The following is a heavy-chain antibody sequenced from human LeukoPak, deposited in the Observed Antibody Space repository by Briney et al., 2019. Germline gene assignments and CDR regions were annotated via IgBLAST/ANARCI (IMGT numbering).Heavy chain of an antibody. CDR1: GYTFTSYG. J-gene: IGHJ6*03. CDR2: ISAYNGNT. Sequence: ASVKVSCKASGYTFTSYGISWVRQAPGQGLEWKGWISAYNGNTNYAQKLQGRVTMTTDTSTSTAYMELRSLRSDDTAAYYCASSIFGVVQTPYYYYYMDVWGKGTTVTVSS. V-gene: IGHV1-18*01. CDR3: ASSIFGVVQTPYYYYYMDV. D-gene: IGHD3-3*01.